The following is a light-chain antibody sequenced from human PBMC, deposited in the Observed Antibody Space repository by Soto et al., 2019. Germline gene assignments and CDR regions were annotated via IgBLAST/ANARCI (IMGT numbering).Light chain of an antibody. V-gene: IGKV3-20*01. CDR1: QSVSSSY. Sequence: EIVLTQSPGTLSLSPGERATLSCRASQSVSSSYLAWYQQKPGQAPRLLIHGASTRATAIPDRFSGSGSGTDFTLSISRLEHEDSAVYYCQQYGSSPMYTFGQGTKVEIK. CDR3: QQYGSSPMYT. CDR2: GAS. J-gene: IGKJ2*01.